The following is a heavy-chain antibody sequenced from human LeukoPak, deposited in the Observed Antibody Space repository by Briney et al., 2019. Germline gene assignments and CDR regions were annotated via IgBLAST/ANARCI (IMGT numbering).Heavy chain of an antibody. CDR2: INPSGGST. CDR3: ARGPRWELLYFPGGHGPHLDY. J-gene: IGHJ4*02. Sequence: ASVKVSCKASGYIFTSYNMNWVRQAPGQGLEWMGRINPSGGSTNYAQEFQGRVTITRDTSASTAYMELSSLRSEDMAVYYCARGPRWELLYFPGGHGPHLDYWGQGTLVTVSS. CDR1: GYIFTSYN. V-gene: IGHV1-46*01. D-gene: IGHD1-26*01.